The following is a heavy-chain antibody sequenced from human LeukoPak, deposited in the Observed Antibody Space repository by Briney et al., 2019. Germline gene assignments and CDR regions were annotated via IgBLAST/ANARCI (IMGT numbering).Heavy chain of an antibody. Sequence: GGSLRLSCAAFRFPLSSYAMSWVRQAPGKGLEWVSATSSSDAGTYHADSVRGRFTISRDNSKNTLYLQMNSLRVEDAAVYYCVRAPVTSCRGAYCYPFDYWGQGTLVTVSS. CDR3: VRAPVTSCRGAYCYPFDY. J-gene: IGHJ4*02. CDR1: RFPLSSYA. D-gene: IGHD2-21*01. V-gene: IGHV3-23*01. CDR2: TSSSDAGT.